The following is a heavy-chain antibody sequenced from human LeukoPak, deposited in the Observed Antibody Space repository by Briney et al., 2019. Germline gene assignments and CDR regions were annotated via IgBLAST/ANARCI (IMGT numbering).Heavy chain of an antibody. CDR2: ISGSGGST. Sequence: GGSLRLSCAASGFTSSSYAMSWVRQAPGKGLEWVSAISGSGGSTYYADSVKGRFTISRDNSKNTLYLQMNSLRAEDTALYYCARLRDIVVVPAAIDYWGQGTLVTVSS. J-gene: IGHJ4*02. CDR3: ARLRDIVVVPAAIDY. V-gene: IGHV3-23*01. D-gene: IGHD2-2*02. CDR1: GFTSSSYA.